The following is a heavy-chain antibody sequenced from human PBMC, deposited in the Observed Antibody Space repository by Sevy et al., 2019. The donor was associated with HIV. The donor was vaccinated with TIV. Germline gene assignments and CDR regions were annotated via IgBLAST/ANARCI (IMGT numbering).Heavy chain of an antibody. D-gene: IGHD6-19*01. J-gene: IGHJ3*01. CDR3: ARDSESSALYAFDL. CDR1: GYTFTSYG. Sequence: ASVKVSCEASGYTFTSYGISWVRQAPGQGLEWMGWISAYTGSTHYAQKLQGRVIMTTDTSTSTAYVELRSLRSDDTAVYYCARDSESSALYAFDLWGQGTMVTVSS. V-gene: IGHV1-18*01. CDR2: ISAYTGST.